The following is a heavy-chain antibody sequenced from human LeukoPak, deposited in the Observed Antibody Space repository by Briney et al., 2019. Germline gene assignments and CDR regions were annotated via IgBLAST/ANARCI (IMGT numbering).Heavy chain of an antibody. CDR2: ISPDNGNT. J-gene: IGHJ4*02. Sequence: ASVKVSCKASGYSLTNYGVNWVRQAPGQGLEWMGWISPDNGNTNCPQKFLARVTLTTDTSTSTVYMELQSLRYDDTAVYYCAKDERYFDWLFVRHYWGQGTLVTVSS. V-gene: IGHV1-18*01. D-gene: IGHD3-9*01. CDR1: GYSLTNYG. CDR3: AKDERYFDWLFVRHY.